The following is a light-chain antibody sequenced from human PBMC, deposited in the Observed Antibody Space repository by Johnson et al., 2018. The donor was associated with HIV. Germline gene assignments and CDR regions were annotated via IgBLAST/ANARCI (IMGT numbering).Light chain of an antibody. J-gene: IGLJ1*01. CDR3: GAGASSLWTDF. CDR2: DNN. Sequence: QSVLTQPPSMSAAPGEKVTISCSGSSSNIGNNYVSWYRQVPGTAPKLLIYDNNRRPSGIPDRFSGSKSDTSATLGITGLQPGDEADYYFGAGASSLWTDFFGTGTKVTVL. V-gene: IGLV1-51*01. CDR1: SSNIGNNY.